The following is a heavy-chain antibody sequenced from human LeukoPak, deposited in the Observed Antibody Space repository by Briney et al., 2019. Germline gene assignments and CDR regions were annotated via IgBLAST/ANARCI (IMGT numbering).Heavy chain of an antibody. D-gene: IGHD3-16*01. J-gene: IGHJ4*02. CDR1: GFTFSDYY. Sequence: PGGSLRLSCAGSGFTFSDYYMNWVRQAPGKGLEWVSYISSLSSESNYADSVKGRFTISRDNAKNSLYLQMSSLRAEDTAVYYCARNDYNFDYWGQGTLVTVSS. V-gene: IGHV3-11*06. CDR3: ARNDYNFDY. CDR2: ISSLSSES.